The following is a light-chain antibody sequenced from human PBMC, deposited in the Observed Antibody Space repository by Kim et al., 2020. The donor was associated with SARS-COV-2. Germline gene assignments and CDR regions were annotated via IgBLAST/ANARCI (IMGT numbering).Light chain of an antibody. Sequence: GQSITISCTGTSSDVGGYNYVSWYQQYPGRAPKLMIYDVSNRPSGVSNRFSGSKSGNTASLTISGLQAEDEADYYCSSYTTSSVWVFGGGTQLTVL. V-gene: IGLV2-14*03. CDR2: DVS. CDR3: SSYTTSSVWV. CDR1: SSDVGGYNY. J-gene: IGLJ3*02.